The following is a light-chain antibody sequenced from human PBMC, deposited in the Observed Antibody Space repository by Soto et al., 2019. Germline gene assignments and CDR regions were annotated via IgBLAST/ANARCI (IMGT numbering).Light chain of an antibody. CDR1: QIVSSN. Sequence: EIVMAQSPASLSISPGEGATLSCSASQIVSSNLAWYQQKPGQAPRLLIYGASTRATGIPARFSGSGSGTEFTLTISSLKSEDFAVYYCQQHNNWPPVTFGQGTKVDIK. V-gene: IGKV3-15*01. CDR2: GAS. J-gene: IGKJ1*01. CDR3: QQHNNWPPVT.